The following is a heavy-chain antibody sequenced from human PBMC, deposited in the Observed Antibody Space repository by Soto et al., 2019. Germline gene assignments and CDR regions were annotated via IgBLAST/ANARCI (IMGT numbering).Heavy chain of an antibody. CDR2: IYYSGST. D-gene: IGHD3-9*01. CDR3: ARDPYDILTGYQYQYGMDV. J-gene: IGHJ6*02. CDR1: GGSFSGYY. Sequence: SETLSLTCAVYGGSFSGYYWSWIRQPPGKGLEWIGYIYYSGSTYYNPSLKSRVTISVDTSKNQFSLKLSSVTAADTAVYYCARDPYDILTGYQYQYGMDVWGQGTTVTVSS. V-gene: IGHV4-34*01.